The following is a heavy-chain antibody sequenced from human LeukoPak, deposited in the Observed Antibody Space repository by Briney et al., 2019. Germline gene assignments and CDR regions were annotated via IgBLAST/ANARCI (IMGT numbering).Heavy chain of an antibody. CDR3: ARADYDYVWGSYRQYYFDY. CDR2: IKQGGSEK. Sequence: GGSLRLSCAASGFTFSSYWMSWVRQAPVKGLEWVANIKQGGSEKYYVDSVKGRFTISRDNAKNSLYLQMNSLRAEDTAVYYCARADYDYVWGSYRQYYFDYWGQGTLVTVSS. J-gene: IGHJ4*02. CDR1: GFTFSSYW. V-gene: IGHV3-7*01. D-gene: IGHD3-16*02.